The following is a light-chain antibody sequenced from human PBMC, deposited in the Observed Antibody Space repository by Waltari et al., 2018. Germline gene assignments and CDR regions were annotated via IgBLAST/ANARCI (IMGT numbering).Light chain of an antibody. V-gene: IGKV1-39*01. J-gene: IGKJ1*01. Sequence: DIHLTQSPSSLSASVGDRVTITCRASQTINSLLNWYQQRPGEAPTLLIYSESSRQAGVPSRFSGRGSGTDFTLTISSLQPEDFATYYCQQSFSSPWTFGQGTKVDI. CDR3: QQSFSSPWT. CDR1: QTINSL. CDR2: SES.